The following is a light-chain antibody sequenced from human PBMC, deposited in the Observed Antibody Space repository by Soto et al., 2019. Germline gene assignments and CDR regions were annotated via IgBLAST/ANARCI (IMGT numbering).Light chain of an antibody. J-gene: IGKJ1*01. CDR3: QQYGSSGT. Sequence: EIVLTLSPATLSLSPGERATLSCRASQSVGYHLAWYQQKPGQAPRLLIYGASNRATGIPERFSGSGSGTDFTLTISSLEPEDFAVYYCQQYGSSGTFGQGTKVDIK. CDR1: QSVGYH. CDR2: GAS. V-gene: IGKV3-20*01.